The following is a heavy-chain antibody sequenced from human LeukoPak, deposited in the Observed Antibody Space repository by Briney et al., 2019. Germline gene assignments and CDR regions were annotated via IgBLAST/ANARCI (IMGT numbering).Heavy chain of an antibody. CDR2: IHSSGST. Sequence: PSETLSLTCTVSGGSISSYYWSWIRQPPGKELEWLGYIHSSGSTNYNPSLKSRVTVSVDTSKKQFSLKLSSVTAADTAVYYCARVLGSGYSDYWGQGTLVTVSS. CDR3: ARVLGSGYSDY. J-gene: IGHJ4*02. CDR1: GGSISSYY. D-gene: IGHD2-15*01. V-gene: IGHV4-59*01.